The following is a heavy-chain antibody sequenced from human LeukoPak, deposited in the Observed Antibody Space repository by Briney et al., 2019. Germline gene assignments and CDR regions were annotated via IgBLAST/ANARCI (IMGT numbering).Heavy chain of an antibody. D-gene: IGHD2-2*01. CDR2: ISGSGGST. Sequence: GSLRLSCAASGFTFSSYAMSWVRQAPGKGLEWVSAISGSGGSTYYADSVKGRFTISRDNSKNTLYLQMNSLRAEDTAVYYCAKGGGIVVVPAATDAFDIWGQGTMVTVSS. J-gene: IGHJ3*02. V-gene: IGHV3-23*01. CDR3: AKGGGIVVVPAATDAFDI. CDR1: GFTFSSYA.